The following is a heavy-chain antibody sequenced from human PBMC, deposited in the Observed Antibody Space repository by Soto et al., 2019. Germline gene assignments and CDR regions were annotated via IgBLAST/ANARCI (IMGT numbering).Heavy chain of an antibody. D-gene: IGHD3-22*01. CDR1: GYTFTSYG. CDR2: ISAYNGNT. Sequence: WASVKVSCKASGYTFTSYGISWVRQAPGQGLEWMGWISAYNGNTNYAQKLQGRVTMTTDTSTSTAYMELRSLRSDDTAVYYCARAGPYYDSSGYYSYAFDIWGQGTMVTVSS. V-gene: IGHV1-18*01. CDR3: ARAGPYYDSSGYYSYAFDI. J-gene: IGHJ3*02.